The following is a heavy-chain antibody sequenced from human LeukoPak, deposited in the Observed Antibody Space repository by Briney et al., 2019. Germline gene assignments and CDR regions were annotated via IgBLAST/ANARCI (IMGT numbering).Heavy chain of an antibody. V-gene: IGHV3-23*01. CDR3: AKDDHAGIAAAGGGSPGEAFDI. CDR2: ISGSGGST. D-gene: IGHD6-13*01. CDR1: GFTFSSYA. J-gene: IGHJ3*02. Sequence: GGSLRLSCAASGFTFSSYAMSWVRQAPGKGLEWVSAISGSGGSTYYADSVKGRFTISRDNSKNTLYLQMNSLRAEDTAVYYCAKDDHAGIAAAGGGSPGEAFDIWGQGTMVTVSS.